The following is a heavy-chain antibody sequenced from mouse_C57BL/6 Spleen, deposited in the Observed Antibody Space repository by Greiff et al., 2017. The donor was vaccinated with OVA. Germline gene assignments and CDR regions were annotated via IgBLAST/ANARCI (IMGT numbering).Heavy chain of an antibody. CDR1: GFTFSSYA. J-gene: IGHJ2*01. CDR3: ARDQEYFDY. D-gene: IGHD3-2*02. Sequence: EVKLVESGGGLVKPGGSLKLSCAASGFTFSSYAMSWVRQTPEKRLEWVATISDGGSYTYYPDNVKGRFTISRDNAKNNLYLQMSHLKSEDTAMYYCARDQEYFDYWGQGTTLTVSS. CDR2: ISDGGSYT. V-gene: IGHV5-4*01.